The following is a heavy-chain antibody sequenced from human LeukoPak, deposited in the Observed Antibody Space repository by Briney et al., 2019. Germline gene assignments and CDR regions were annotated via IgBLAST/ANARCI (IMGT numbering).Heavy chain of an antibody. CDR3: ARDPSPDWNYDFDY. CDR1: GFTFSSYA. Sequence: GWSLRLSCAASGFTFSSYAMHWVRQAPGKGLEWVAVISYDGSNKYYADSVKGRFTISRDNSKNTLYLQMNSLRAEDTAVYYCARDPSPDWNYDFDYWGQGTLVTGSS. CDR2: ISYDGSNK. D-gene: IGHD1-7*01. V-gene: IGHV3-30-3*01. J-gene: IGHJ4*02.